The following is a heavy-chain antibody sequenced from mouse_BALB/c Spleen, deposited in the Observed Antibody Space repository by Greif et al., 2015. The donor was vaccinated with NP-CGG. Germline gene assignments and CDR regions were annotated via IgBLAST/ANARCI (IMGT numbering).Heavy chain of an antibody. V-gene: IGHV5-6-3*01. CDR3: AREGTGTDYFDY. CDR2: INSNGGST. J-gene: IGHJ2*01. CDR1: GFTFSSYG. D-gene: IGHD4-1*01. Sequence: EVKLVESGGGLVQPGGSLKLSCAASGFTFSSYGMSWVRQTPDKRLELVATINSNGGSTYYPDSVKGRFTISRDNAKNTLYLQMSSLKSEDTAMYYCAREGTGTDYFDYWGQGTTLTVSS.